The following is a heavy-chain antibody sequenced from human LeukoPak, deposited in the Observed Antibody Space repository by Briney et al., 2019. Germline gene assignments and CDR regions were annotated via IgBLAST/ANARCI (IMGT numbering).Heavy chain of an antibody. J-gene: IGHJ4*02. CDR1: GFTFSSYS. CDR3: AKRGSCGGDCYSGPPDY. V-gene: IGHV3-21*01. CDR2: ISSSSSYI. Sequence: GGSLRLSCAASGFTFSSYSMNWVRQAPGKGLEWVSSISSSSSYIYYADSVKGRFTISRDNTKNTLYLQMNSLRAEDTAVYYCAKRGSCGGDCYSGPPDYWGQGTLVTVSS. D-gene: IGHD2-21*02.